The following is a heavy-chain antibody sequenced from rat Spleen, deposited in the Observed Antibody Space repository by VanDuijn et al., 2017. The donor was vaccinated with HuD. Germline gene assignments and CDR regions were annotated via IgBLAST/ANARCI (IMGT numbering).Heavy chain of an antibody. CDR2: INFDGSGT. V-gene: IGHV5-20*01. D-gene: IGHD1-10*01. CDR3: ATDNYLFAY. CDR1: GFTFSDYY. J-gene: IGHJ3*01. Sequence: EVQLVESDGGLVQPGRSLKLSCAASGFTFSDYYMAWVRQAPTKGLEWVASINFDGSGTYYRDSVKGRFTISRDNAKSTLYLQMDSLRSEDTAAYYCATDNYLFAYWGQGSLVTVSS.